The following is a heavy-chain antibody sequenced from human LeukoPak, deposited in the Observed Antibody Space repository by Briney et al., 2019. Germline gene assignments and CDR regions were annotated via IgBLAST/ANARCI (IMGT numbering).Heavy chain of an antibody. CDR3: ARHPGRLFDY. CDR2: IYYSGNT. Sequence: SETLSLTCTVSGGSISSSSFYWGWIRQPPGKGLEWIGSIYYSGNTYYNPSLKSRVSISVDTSKNQFSLKLSSVTAADTAVYYCARHPGRLFDYWGQGTLVTVSS. J-gene: IGHJ4*02. CDR1: GGSISSSSFY. V-gene: IGHV4-39*01.